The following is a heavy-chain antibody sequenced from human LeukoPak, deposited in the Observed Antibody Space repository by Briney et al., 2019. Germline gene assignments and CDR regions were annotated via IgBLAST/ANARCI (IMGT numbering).Heavy chain of an antibody. V-gene: IGHV3-23*01. Sequence: AGGSLRLSCAASGFTFDSYGMSWVRQAPGKGLKWVSAISGSGRSTYYADSVKGRFTISRGISKNTLYLQMNSLRAEDTAVYYCAKDQRSIAVAGYFDYWGQGTLVTVSS. D-gene: IGHD6-19*01. CDR2: ISGSGRST. J-gene: IGHJ4*02. CDR3: AKDQRSIAVAGYFDY. CDR1: GFTFDSYG.